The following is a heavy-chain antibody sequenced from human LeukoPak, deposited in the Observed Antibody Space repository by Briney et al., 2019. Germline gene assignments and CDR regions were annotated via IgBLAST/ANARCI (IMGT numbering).Heavy chain of an antibody. D-gene: IGHD1-26*01. CDR1: GGSISSGGYY. CDR3: ARGRSWELFSGMDV. Sequence: SQTLSLTCTVSGGSISSGGYYWSWMRQHPGKGLEWIGYIYYSGSTYYNPSLKSRVTILVDTSKNQFSLKLSSVTAADTAVYYCARGRSWELFSGMDVWGQGTTVTVSS. CDR2: IYYSGST. J-gene: IGHJ6*02. V-gene: IGHV4-31*03.